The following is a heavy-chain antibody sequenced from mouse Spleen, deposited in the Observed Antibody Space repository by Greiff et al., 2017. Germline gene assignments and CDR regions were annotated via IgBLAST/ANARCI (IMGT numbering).Heavy chain of an antibody. V-gene: IGHV2-2*01. CDR1: GFSLTSYG. CDR2: IWSGGST. J-gene: IGHJ3*01. CDR3: ATPYGLFAY. D-gene: IGHD1-1*02. Sequence: VQWVESGPGLVQPSQSLSITCTVSGFSLTSYGVHWVRQSPGKGLEWLGVIWSGGSTDYNAAFISRLSISKDNSKSQVFFKMNSLQADDTAIYYCATPYGLFAYWGQGTLVTVSA.